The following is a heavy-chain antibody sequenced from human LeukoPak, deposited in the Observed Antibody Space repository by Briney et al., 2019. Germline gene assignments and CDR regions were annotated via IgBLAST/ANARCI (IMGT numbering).Heavy chain of an antibody. D-gene: IGHD3-9*01. CDR2: IIPIFGTA. Sequence: ASVKVSCKASGGTSSSYAISWVRQAPGQGLEWMGGIIPIFGTANYAQKFQGRVTITADKSTSTAYMELSSLRSEDTAVYYCARGLVLRYFDWSNYSRHMDVWGKGTTVTVSS. CDR3: ARGLVLRYFDWSNYSRHMDV. V-gene: IGHV1-69*06. CDR1: GGTSSSYA. J-gene: IGHJ6*03.